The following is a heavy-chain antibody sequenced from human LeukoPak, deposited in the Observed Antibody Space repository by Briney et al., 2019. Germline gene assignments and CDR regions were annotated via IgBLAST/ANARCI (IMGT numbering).Heavy chain of an antibody. J-gene: IGHJ4*02. CDR3: ARALDSSSSRYQAFEE. CDR2: ISSSSSYI. D-gene: IGHD2-2*01. Sequence: PGGSLRLSCAASGFTFSSYSMYWVRQAPGKGLEWVSSISSSSSYIYYADSVKGRFTISRDNAKNSLYLQMNSLRAEDTAVYYCARALDSSSSRYQAFEEWGQGTLVTVSP. CDR1: GFTFSSYS. V-gene: IGHV3-21*01.